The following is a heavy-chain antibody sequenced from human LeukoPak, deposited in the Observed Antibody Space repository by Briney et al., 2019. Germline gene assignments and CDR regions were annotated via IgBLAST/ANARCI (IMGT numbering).Heavy chain of an antibody. CDR2: INPNSGGT. J-gene: IGHJ4*02. CDR3: ARDPTYLLWSPPSGGKPEFDY. D-gene: IGHD3-10*01. CDR1: GYTFTGYY. Sequence: ASVKVSCKASGYTFTGYYMHWVRQAPGQGLEWMGWINPNSGGTNYAQKFQGRVTMTRDTSISTAYMELSRLRSDDTAVYYCARDPTYLLWSPPSGGKPEFDYWGQGTLVTVSS. V-gene: IGHV1-2*02.